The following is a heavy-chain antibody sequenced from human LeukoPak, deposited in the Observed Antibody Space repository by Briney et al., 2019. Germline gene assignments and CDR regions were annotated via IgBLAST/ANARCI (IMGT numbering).Heavy chain of an antibody. CDR3: VKVGTTGTNNWFDS. CDR1: GFTFTTYA. Sequence: GGSLRLSCAASGFTFTTYAMNWVRQAPGKGLEWVSFISDSGDSTYYTDSVKGRFTISRDNSINTLRLQMSSLRAEDTAVYYCVKVGTTGTNNWFDSWGQGTLVTVSS. CDR2: ISDSGDST. D-gene: IGHD1-1*01. V-gene: IGHV3-23*01. J-gene: IGHJ5*01.